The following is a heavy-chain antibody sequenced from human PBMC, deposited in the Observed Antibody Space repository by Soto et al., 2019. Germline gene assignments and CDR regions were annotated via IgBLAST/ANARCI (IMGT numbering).Heavy chain of an antibody. CDR1: GYTFTGYY. CDR3: ARSPPGILYSFDP. CDR2: INPNSGGT. Sequence: QVQLVQSGAEVKKPGASVKVSCKASGYTFTGYYMHWVRQAPGQGLEWMGWINPNSGGTNYAQKFQGWVTMTRDPSISTAYMELSRLRSDDTAGYYCARSPPGILYSFDPWGQGTLVTVSS. V-gene: IGHV1-2*04. D-gene: IGHD2-15*01. J-gene: IGHJ5*02.